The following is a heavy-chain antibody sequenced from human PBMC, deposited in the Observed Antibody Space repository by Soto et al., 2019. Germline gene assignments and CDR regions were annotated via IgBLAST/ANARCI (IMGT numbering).Heavy chain of an antibody. Sequence: EVQLLESGGGSVQPGGSLRLSCAASGFTFSSYAMSWVRQAPGKGLEWVSGISDSGGSTYYADSVKGRFTISRDNSKNTLYLQMNSLRAEDTAVYYCARGLIGYCSGGSCYSGGYYYYYGMDVWGQGTTVTVSS. V-gene: IGHV3-23*01. CDR2: ISDSGGST. J-gene: IGHJ6*02. D-gene: IGHD2-15*01. CDR3: ARGLIGYCSGGSCYSGGYYYYYGMDV. CDR1: GFTFSSYA.